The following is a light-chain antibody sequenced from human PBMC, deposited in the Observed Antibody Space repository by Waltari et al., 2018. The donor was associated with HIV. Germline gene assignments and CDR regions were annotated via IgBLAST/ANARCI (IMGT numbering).Light chain of an antibody. V-gene: IGLV1-40*01. CDR1: ASNIGADYR. CDR3: QSYDKFLSAWI. CDR2: ANT. Sequence: VLTQPPSVSGAPGQRVNISCAGSASNIGADYRVPWYRLFPGSAPKLLILANTFRPSGVPGRFSGSRSGTSASLAISGLQTEDEADYFCQSYDKFLSAWIFGGGTRVTVL. J-gene: IGLJ2*01.